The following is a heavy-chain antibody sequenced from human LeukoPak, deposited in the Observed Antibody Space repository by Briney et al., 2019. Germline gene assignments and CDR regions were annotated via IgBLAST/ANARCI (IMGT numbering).Heavy chain of an antibody. CDR2: IYYSGST. Sequence: PSETLSLTCTVSGGSISSGGYYWSWIRQHPGKGLEWIGYIYYSGSTYYNPSLKSRVTISVDTSKNQFSLKLSSVTAADTAVYYCARTSTQQLPPYCFDYWGQGTLVTVSS. V-gene: IGHV4-31*03. CDR3: ARTSTQQLPPYCFDY. CDR1: GGSISSGGYY. D-gene: IGHD6-13*01. J-gene: IGHJ4*02.